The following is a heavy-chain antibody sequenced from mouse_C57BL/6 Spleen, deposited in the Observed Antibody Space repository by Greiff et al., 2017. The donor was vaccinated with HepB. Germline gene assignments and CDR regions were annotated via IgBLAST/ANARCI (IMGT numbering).Heavy chain of an antibody. D-gene: IGHD1-1*01. V-gene: IGHV14-2*01. J-gene: IGHJ4*01. CDR1: GFNFTDYY. CDR3: ARDYGSSYDYAMDY. Sequence: EVQLQESGAELVKPGASVKLSCTASGFNFTDYYMHWVKQRPEQGLEWIGRIDPEDGETNYAPKFQGKATITADTSSNTAYLQLSSLTSEDTAVYYCARDYGSSYDYAMDYWGQGTSVTVSS. CDR2: IDPEDGET.